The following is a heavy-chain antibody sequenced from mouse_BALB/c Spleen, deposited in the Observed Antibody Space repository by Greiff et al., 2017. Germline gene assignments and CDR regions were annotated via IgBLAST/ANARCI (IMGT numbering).Heavy chain of an antibody. V-gene: IGHV1-7*01. J-gene: IGHJ3*01. CDR2: INPSTGYT. CDR1: GYTFTSYW. Sequence: QVQLQQSGAELAKPGASVKMSCKASGYTFTSYWMHWVRQRPGQGLEWIGYINPSTGYTEYNQKFKGKATLTADKSSSTAYMQLSSLTSEDSAVYYCAREGFAWFAYWGQGTLVTVAA. CDR3: AREGFAWFAY.